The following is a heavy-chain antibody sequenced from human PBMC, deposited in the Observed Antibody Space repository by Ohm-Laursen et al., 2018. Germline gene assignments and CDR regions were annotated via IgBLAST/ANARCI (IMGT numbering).Heavy chain of an antibody. CDR2: MNPNSGNT. D-gene: IGHD6-6*01. CDR3: ARVQSRVSDV. V-gene: IGHV1-8*01. J-gene: IGHJ6*02. CDR1: GYTFTSYD. Sequence: GSSVKVSCKTSGYTFTSYDINWVRQATGQGLEWMGWMNPNSGNTGYAQKFQGRVTMARNTSISTAYMELRSLRSDDTAVYYCARVQSRVSDVWGQGTTVTVSS.